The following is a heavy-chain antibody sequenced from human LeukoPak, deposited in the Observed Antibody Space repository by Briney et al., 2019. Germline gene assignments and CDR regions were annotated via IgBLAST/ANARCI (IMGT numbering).Heavy chain of an antibody. D-gene: IGHD5-12*01. J-gene: IGHJ6*03. V-gene: IGHV4-59*12. Sequence: SETLSLTCTVSGGSISGYYWSWIRQSPGKGLEYIGYVHYSGSTNYNPSLKSRVTISADTSKNQFSLKLSSVTAADTAVYYCARGGSDYYYYYYYMDVWGKGTTVTVSS. CDR3: ARGGSDYYYYYYYMDV. CDR1: GGSISGYY. CDR2: VHYSGST.